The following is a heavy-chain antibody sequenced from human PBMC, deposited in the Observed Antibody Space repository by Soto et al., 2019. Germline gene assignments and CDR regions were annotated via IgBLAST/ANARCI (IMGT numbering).Heavy chain of an antibody. J-gene: IGHJ5*02. CDR3: ARHHGPTTSENWFDP. D-gene: IGHD5-12*01. CDR1: GYTFFTYD. Sequence: ASVKVSCKASGYTFFTYDISWVRQAPGQGLEWMGWISTYSGDTKYAQKFQGRVTMTTDTSTTTAYLELRSLRSDDTAVYYCARHHGPTTSENWFDPWGDGTLVTVSS. V-gene: IGHV1-18*01. CDR2: ISTYSGDT.